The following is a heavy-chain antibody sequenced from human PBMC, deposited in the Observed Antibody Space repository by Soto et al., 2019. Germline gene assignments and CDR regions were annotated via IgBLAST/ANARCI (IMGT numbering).Heavy chain of an antibody. J-gene: IGHJ5*02. CDR1: GDSVSSNTSA. V-gene: IGHV6-1*01. CDR2: TYYKSKWYN. D-gene: IGHD2-2*01. Sequence: SQTLSLTCAISGDSVSSNTSAWNWIRQSPSRDLEWLGRTYYKSKWYNDYAVSVKSRITINPDTSKNQFSLQLNSVTPDDTAVYYCVRERKYQLLSWYWSDPWGQGTVVTVSS. CDR3: VRERKYQLLSWYWSDP.